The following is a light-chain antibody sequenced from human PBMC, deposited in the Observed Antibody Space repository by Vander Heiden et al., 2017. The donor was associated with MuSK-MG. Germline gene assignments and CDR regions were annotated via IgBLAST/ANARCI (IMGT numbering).Light chain of an antibody. Sequence: GSPGQSITISCTGTSSDVGGYNYVSWYQQHPGKAPKLMIYEVSYRPSGVSNRFSASKSGNTASLTISGLQTEEEADYYCNSYTSTSTVVFGGGTKLTVL. CDR3: NSYTSTSTVV. J-gene: IGLJ2*01. CDR2: EVS. V-gene: IGLV2-14*01. CDR1: SSDVGGYNY.